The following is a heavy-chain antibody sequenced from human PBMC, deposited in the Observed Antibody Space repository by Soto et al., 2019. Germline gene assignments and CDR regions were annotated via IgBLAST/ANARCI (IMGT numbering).Heavy chain of an antibody. Sequence: QVQLQESGPGPVKPSETLALTCTVSGGSISSGDDYWNWIRQSPGKGLEWLGYIYYNGNTYYNPSIESRLTMSVDTSKNQFSLELNSVTAADTAGYYCARGMGIPVTAPHFGDWGQGILVTVSA. CDR2: IYYNGNT. D-gene: IGHD3-16*01. V-gene: IGHV4-30-4*01. CDR1: GGSISSGDDY. CDR3: ARGMGIPVTAPHFGD. J-gene: IGHJ4*02.